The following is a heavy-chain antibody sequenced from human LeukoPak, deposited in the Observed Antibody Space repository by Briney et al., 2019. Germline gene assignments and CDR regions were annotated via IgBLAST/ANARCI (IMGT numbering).Heavy chain of an antibody. Sequence: ASVKVSCKASGYTFTSYYMHWVRQAPGQGLEWMGIINPSGGSTSYAQKFQGRVTMTRDTSTSTVYMELSSLRSEDTAVCYCARESRGYSGYERGGKFDYWGQGTLVTVSS. D-gene: IGHD5-12*01. V-gene: IGHV1-46*01. J-gene: IGHJ4*02. CDR1: GYTFTSYY. CDR3: ARESRGYSGYERGGKFDY. CDR2: INPSGGST.